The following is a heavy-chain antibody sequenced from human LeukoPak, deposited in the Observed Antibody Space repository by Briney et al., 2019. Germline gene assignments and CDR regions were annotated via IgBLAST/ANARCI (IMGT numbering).Heavy chain of an antibody. CDR1: GFTFSLYW. Sequence: AGGSLRLSCVASGFTFSLYWMTWVRQFPGKGLEWVADINPDGSQKYSVDSVKGRFTISRDNARNAVFLQMNSLRDDDTAVYYCVRQMIRFWFDHWGQGSRVTVSS. V-gene: IGHV3-7*01. D-gene: IGHD3-16*01. CDR3: VRQMIRFWFDH. CDR2: INPDGSQK. J-gene: IGHJ5*02.